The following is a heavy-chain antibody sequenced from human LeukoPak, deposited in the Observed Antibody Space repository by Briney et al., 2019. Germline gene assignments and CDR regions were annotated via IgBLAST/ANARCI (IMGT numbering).Heavy chain of an antibody. V-gene: IGHV1-18*04. D-gene: IGHD2-15*01. CDR3: ARDAGYQPNYYYYYGMDV. CDR1: GYTFTSYY. CDR2: ISAYNGNT. Sequence: ASVKVSCKASGYTFTSYYMHWVRQAPGQGLEWMGWISAYNGNTNYAQKLQGRVTMTTDTSTSTAYMELRSLRSDDTAVYYCARDAGYQPNYYYYYGMDVWGQGTTVTVSS. J-gene: IGHJ6*02.